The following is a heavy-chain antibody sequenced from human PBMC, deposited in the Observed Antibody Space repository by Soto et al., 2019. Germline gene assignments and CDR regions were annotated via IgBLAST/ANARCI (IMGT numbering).Heavy chain of an antibody. V-gene: IGHV1-69*01. J-gene: IGHJ6*02. CDR1: GDTFSSQA. D-gene: IGHD6-6*01. CDR2: IIPRLAAA. CDR3: AREREGSSSRYYLHYAMDV. Sequence: QVQLVQSGAEVKKPGSSVKVSCKASGDTFSSQAINWVRQAPGQGLEWMGGIIPRLAAANYAQKFQGRLTNTAEDSTRTAYMDLSGLRSDDTAMYYCAREREGSSSRYYLHYAMDVWGQGTTVTVSS.